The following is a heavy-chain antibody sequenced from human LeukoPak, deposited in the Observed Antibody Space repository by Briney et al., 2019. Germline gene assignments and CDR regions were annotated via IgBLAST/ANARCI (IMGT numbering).Heavy chain of an antibody. CDR1: GGSFSGYY. CDR3: ARGPGRVGVWQQLVRYYYYTDV. CDR2: INHSGST. D-gene: IGHD6-13*01. Sequence: SETLSLTCAVYGGSFSGYYWSWIRQPPGKGLEWIGEINHSGSTNYNPSLKSRVTISVDTSKNQFSLKLSSVTAADTAVYYCARGPGRVGVWQQLVRYYYYTDVWGKGTTVTVSS. J-gene: IGHJ6*03. V-gene: IGHV4-34*01.